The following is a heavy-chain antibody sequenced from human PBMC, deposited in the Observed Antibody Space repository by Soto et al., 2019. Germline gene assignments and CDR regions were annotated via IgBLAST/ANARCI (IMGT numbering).Heavy chain of an antibody. Sequence: EVPLVESGGGLIQPGGSLRLSCAVSGFAVSSSTINWVRQAPGEGLQWVGIIFSGGSTDYADSVQGRFTISRDISKNTLYLQMNSLRGEDTAVYYCVSLSYGEGFDYWGQGTLVSVSS. D-gene: IGHD2-8*01. CDR2: IFSGGST. CDR1: GFAVSSST. J-gene: IGHJ4*02. CDR3: VSLSYGEGFDY. V-gene: IGHV3-66*01.